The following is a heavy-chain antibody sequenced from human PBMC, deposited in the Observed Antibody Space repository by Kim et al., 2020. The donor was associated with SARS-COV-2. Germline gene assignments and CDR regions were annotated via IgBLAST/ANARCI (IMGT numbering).Heavy chain of an antibody. V-gene: IGHV3-33*01. D-gene: IGHD2-2*02. J-gene: IGHJ5*02. Sequence: GGSLRLSCAASGFTFSNHGMHWVRQAPGKGLEWVAVIWNDGSNKHHADSVKGRFTISRDNSKNTLSLQMNSLRVEDTAVYYCARGCVSTGCYTLSAWGQG. CDR3: ARGCVSTGCYTLSA. CDR2: IWNDGSNK. CDR1: GFTFSNHG.